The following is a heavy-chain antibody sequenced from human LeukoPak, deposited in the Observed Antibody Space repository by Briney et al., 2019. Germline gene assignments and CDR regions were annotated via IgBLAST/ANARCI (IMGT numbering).Heavy chain of an antibody. CDR1: GYSFTSYW. CDR3: ARRSNYYDSSGYYYPDY. D-gene: IGHD3-22*01. J-gene: IGHJ4*02. CDR2: IYPGDSDT. V-gene: IGHV5-51*01. Sequence: GESLQISCKGSGYSFTSYWIGWVRQMPGKGLEWMGIIYPGDSDTRYSPSFQGQVTISADKSISTAYLQWSSLKASDTAMYYCARRSNYYDSSGYYYPDYWGQGTLVTVSS.